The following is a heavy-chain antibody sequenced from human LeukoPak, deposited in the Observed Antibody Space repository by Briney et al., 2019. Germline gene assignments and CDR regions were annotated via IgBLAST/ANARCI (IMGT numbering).Heavy chain of an antibody. CDR3: VRDQDEDGGSTTFDR. J-gene: IGHJ4*02. V-gene: IGHV3-11*01. CDR2: ISNSGIII. D-gene: IGHD1-26*01. Sequence: GGSLRLSCAASGFIFGDYYMSWVRQAPGKGLEWISYISNSGIIIYYADSVKGRFTISRDNAKNSLYLQMNSLRAGDTAIYYCVRDQDEDGGSTTFDRWGQGTLVTVSS. CDR1: GFIFGDYY.